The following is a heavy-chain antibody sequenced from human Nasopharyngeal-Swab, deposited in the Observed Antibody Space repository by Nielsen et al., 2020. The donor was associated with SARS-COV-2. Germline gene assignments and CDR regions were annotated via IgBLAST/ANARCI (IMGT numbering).Heavy chain of an antibody. CDR3: TRKISFDM. CDR2: IDPSGENK. J-gene: IGHJ3*02. CDR1: GFGLSDFY. V-gene: IGHV3-11*01. Sequence: GESLKISCAASGFGLSDFYISWIRKAPGKGLEWNAYIDPSGENKYYAGSVKGRFTISRDNARNSVFLELNTLRADDSAVYYCTRKISFDMWGQGTKVTVSS. D-gene: IGHD2-15*01.